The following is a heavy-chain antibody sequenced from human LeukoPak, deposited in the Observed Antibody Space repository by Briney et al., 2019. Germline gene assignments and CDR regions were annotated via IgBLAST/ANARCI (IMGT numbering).Heavy chain of an antibody. D-gene: IGHD6-13*01. CDR2: IHSDGGGT. J-gene: IGHJ4*02. CDR1: GFTFSSQW. V-gene: IGHV3-74*01. CDR3: ARGGSSWLDY. Sequence: GSLRLSCAGSGFTFSSQWMHWVRQAPGKGLVWVSRIHSDGGGTNYADSVKGRFTISRDNAKNTLYLQMNSLRVEDTAVYYCARGGSSWLDYWGQGTLVTVSS.